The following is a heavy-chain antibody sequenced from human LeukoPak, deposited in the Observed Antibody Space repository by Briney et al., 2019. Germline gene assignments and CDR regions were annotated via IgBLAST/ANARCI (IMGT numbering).Heavy chain of an antibody. CDR1: GYSVSTYW. J-gene: IGHJ4*02. CDR2: IYPNDSDT. D-gene: IGHD3-22*01. CDR3: ARLDYDSSEYHTALDY. Sequence: GESLKISCKGSGYSVSTYWIGWVRQVPGKGLEWMGIIYPNDSDTRYSPSFQGQVTISADKSFSTAYLQWSCLKASDTAMYFCARLDYDSSEYHTALDYWGQGTLVTVSS. V-gene: IGHV5-51*01.